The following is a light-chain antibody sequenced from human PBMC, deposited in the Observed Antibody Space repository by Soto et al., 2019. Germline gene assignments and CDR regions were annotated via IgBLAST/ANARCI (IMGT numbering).Light chain of an antibody. CDR3: QQYNSYPYT. CDR1: QSISSW. Sequence: DIQMTQSPSTLSASVGDRVTITCRASQSISSWLAWYQQKPGKAPKLLIYDASSLQSGVPSRFSGSGSGTQFNLTISSLQPDDFGTYYCQQYNSYPYTFGQGTKLEIK. V-gene: IGKV1-5*01. CDR2: DAS. J-gene: IGKJ2*01.